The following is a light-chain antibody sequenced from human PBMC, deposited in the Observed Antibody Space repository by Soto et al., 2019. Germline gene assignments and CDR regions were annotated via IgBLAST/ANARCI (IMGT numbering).Light chain of an antibody. CDR1: QSISSH. Sequence: DIQMTQSPSSLSASVGDRVTITCRASQSISSHLNWYQQKPGKAPKLLIYDASSLQSGVPSRFSGSGSGTAFTLTISSLQPEAFATYCCQQSASTPPTFGGGTKVEIK. CDR2: DAS. CDR3: QQSASTPPT. V-gene: IGKV1-39*01. J-gene: IGKJ4*01.